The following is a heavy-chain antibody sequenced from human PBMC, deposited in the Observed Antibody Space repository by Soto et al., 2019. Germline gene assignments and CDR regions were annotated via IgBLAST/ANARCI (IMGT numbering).Heavy chain of an antibody. D-gene: IGHD6-19*01. Sequence: GGSLRLSCAASGFTFSSYGMHWVRQAPGKGLEWVAVISYDGSNKYYADSVKGRFTISRDNSKNTLYLQMNSLRAEDTAVYYCAKDRGGWNWFDPWGQGTLVTVSS. CDR2: ISYDGSNK. V-gene: IGHV3-30*18. CDR3: AKDRGGWNWFDP. CDR1: GFTFSSYG. J-gene: IGHJ5*02.